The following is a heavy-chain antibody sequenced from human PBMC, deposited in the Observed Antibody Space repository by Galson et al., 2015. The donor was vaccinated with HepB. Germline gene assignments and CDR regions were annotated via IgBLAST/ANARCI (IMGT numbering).Heavy chain of an antibody. CDR3: AGGYGYSSPTPIDY. J-gene: IGHJ4*02. D-gene: IGHD6-13*01. CDR2: IIPIFGTA. V-gene: IGHV1-69*06. CDR1: GGTFSSYA. Sequence: SVKVSCKASGGTFSSYAISWVRQAPGQGLEWMGGIIPIFGTANYAQKFQGRVTITADKSTSTAYMELSSLRSEDTAVYYCAGGYGYSSPTPIDYWGQGTLVTVSS.